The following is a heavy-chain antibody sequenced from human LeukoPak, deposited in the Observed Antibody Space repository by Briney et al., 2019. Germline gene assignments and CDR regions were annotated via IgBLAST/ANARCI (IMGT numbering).Heavy chain of an antibody. CDR3: AKDGSNHYHYGMDV. CDR2: ISYGGDNK. J-gene: IGHJ6*02. CDR1: GFTFSTYG. D-gene: IGHD4-11*01. V-gene: IGHV3-30*18. Sequence: GGTLRLSCAASGFTFSTYGMHWVRQAPGKGLXXXXVISYGGDNKYYADSVKGRFTISRDNPKNTLYLQMNSLRAEDTAVYYCAKDGSNHYHYGMDVWGQGTTVTVSS.